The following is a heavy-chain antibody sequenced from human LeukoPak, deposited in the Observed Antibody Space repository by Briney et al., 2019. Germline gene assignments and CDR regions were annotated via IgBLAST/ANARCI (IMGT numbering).Heavy chain of an antibody. Sequence: SETPSLTCAVYGGSFSGYYWSWIRQPPGKGLEWIGEINHSGSTNYNPSLKSRVTISVDTSKNQFSLKLSSVTAADTAVYYCATHTKVPAAKRWFDPWGQGTLVTVSS. CDR1: GGSFSGYY. CDR2: INHSGST. V-gene: IGHV4-34*01. D-gene: IGHD2-2*01. CDR3: ATHTKVPAAKRWFDP. J-gene: IGHJ5*02.